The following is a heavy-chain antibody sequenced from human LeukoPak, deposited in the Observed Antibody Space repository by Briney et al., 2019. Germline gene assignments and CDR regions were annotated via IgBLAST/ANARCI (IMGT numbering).Heavy chain of an antibody. CDR2: IWYDGSNK. J-gene: IGHJ6*03. CDR3: AKRPTPYYDDGSGYYSNYMDV. Sequence: GGSLRLSCAASGFTFSNYGMQWVRQAPGKGLEWVAVIWYDGSNKYYADSVRGRFTISRDNSKNTLYLQMNSLRAEDTAVYYCAKRPTPYYDDGSGYYSNYMDVWGKGATVTVSS. CDR1: GFTFSNYG. D-gene: IGHD3-22*01. V-gene: IGHV3-33*06.